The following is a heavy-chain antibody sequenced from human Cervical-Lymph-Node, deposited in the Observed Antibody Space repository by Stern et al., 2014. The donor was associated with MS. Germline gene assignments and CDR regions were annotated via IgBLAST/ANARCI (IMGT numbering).Heavy chain of an antibody. V-gene: IGHV3-33*01. CDR3: ARSRLTDYDSSGFDY. CDR2: IWYDETDN. J-gene: IGHJ4*02. D-gene: IGHD3-22*01. Sequence: VQLVQSGGGVVQPGRSLRLSCVASGFSVSRYGMTWVRQAPDRGLEWVSVIWYDETDNYYADSVKGRFTISRDDSKNTMYLQMNNVRVEDTAVYFCARSRLTDYDSSGFDYWGQGTLVTVSS. CDR1: GFSVSRYG.